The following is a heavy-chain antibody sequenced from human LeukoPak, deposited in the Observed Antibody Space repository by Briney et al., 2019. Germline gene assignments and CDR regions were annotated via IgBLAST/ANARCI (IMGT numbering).Heavy chain of an antibody. Sequence: GGSLRLSCAASGFTSTNYAMGWVRQAPGKGLELVSTISGSGDNTYYADSVKGRFTISRDNSKNTLYLQMNSLRVEDTAVYYCAARPPILVAGPFDFWGQGTLVTVSS. V-gene: IGHV3-23*01. CDR3: AARPPILVAGPFDF. CDR2: ISGSGDNT. D-gene: IGHD6-19*01. J-gene: IGHJ4*02. CDR1: GFTSTNYA.